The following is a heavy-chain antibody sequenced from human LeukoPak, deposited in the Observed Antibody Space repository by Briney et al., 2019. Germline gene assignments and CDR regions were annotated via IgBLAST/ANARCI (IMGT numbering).Heavy chain of an antibody. CDR3: ARDFRHCGGDCYSERHYYFDF. V-gene: IGHV3-73*01. D-gene: IGHD2-21*02. J-gene: IGHJ4*02. CDR2: IRSRPNNNTT. CDR1: GFTFSGSP. Sequence: PGGSLKLSCAASGFTFSGSPIHWVRQASGKGLEWVGRIRSRPNNNTTAYAASVKGRFTISRDDSKNTAYLQMNSLRAEDTAVYYCARDFRHCGGDCYSERHYYFDFWGQGTLVTVSS.